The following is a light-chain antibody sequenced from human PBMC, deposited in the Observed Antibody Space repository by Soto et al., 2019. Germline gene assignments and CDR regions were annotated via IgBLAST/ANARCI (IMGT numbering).Light chain of an antibody. CDR3: LQDHLYPWT. J-gene: IGKJ1*01. Sequence: AIQMTQSPSSLSASVGDRVTVTCRASQDIRNHLGWYRQKPGQAPRLLLDAASSLQSGVPSRFSGSGSGTEFTLTINSLQPEDLATYYCLQDHLYPWTFGQGTKVDIK. CDR1: QDIRNH. CDR2: AAS. V-gene: IGKV1-6*01.